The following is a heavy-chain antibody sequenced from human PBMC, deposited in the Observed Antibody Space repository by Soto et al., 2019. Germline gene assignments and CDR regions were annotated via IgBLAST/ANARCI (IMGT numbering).Heavy chain of an antibody. CDR2: INPNSGGT. V-gene: IGHV1-2*02. CDR3: AITRGYGSESFFDY. D-gene: IGHD3-10*01. Sequence: ASVKVSCKASGYTFTGYYMHWVRQAPGQGLEWMGWINPNSGGTNYAQKFQGRVTMTRDTSISTAYMELSRLRSDDTAVYYCAITRGYGSESFFDYWGQGTLVTVPS. CDR1: GYTFTGYY. J-gene: IGHJ4*02.